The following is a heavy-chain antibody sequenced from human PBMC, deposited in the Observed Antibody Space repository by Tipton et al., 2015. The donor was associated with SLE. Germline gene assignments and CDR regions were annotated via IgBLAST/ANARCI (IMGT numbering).Heavy chain of an antibody. V-gene: IGHV4-39*02. CDR2: VHYSGRT. D-gene: IGHD5-24*01. J-gene: IGHJ3*01. CDR3: ARDRGDGYRDAFDV. Sequence: LRLSCTVSGDSISRSDYYWGWIRQPPGKGLDWIGSVHYSGRTYYNPSLKSRVIISVDTSKNHFSLKLSSVTAADTAVYFCARDRGDGYRDAFDVWGQGTVVTVSS. CDR1: GDSISRSDYY.